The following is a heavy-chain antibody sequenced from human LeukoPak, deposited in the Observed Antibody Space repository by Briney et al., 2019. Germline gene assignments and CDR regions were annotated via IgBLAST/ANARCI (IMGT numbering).Heavy chain of an antibody. Sequence: GESLKISCKGSGYSFTSYWIGWVRQMPGKGLEWMGIIYPGDSDTRYSPSFQGQVTISADKSISTAYLQWSSLKASDTAMYYCARRGYCSSTSCYTQREYYFDYWGQGTLVTVS. D-gene: IGHD2-2*02. J-gene: IGHJ4*02. CDR2: IYPGDSDT. CDR1: GYSFTSYW. CDR3: ARRGYCSSTSCYTQREYYFDY. V-gene: IGHV5-51*01.